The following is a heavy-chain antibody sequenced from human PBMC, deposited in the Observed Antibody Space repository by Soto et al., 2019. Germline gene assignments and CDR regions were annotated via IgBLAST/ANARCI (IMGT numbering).Heavy chain of an antibody. CDR2: IIPIFGTA. V-gene: IGHV1-69*06. J-gene: IGHJ5*02. CDR1: GGTFSSYA. CDR3: ARGGYCSGGSCYQGWFDP. Sequence: ASVKVSCKASGGTFSSYAISWVRQAPGQGLEWMGGIIPIFGTANYAQKFQGRVTITADKSTSTAYMELSSLRSEDTAVYYCARGGYCSGGSCYQGWFDPWGQGTLVTV. D-gene: IGHD2-15*01.